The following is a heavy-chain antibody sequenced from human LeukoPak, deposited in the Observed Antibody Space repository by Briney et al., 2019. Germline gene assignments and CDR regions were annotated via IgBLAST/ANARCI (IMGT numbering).Heavy chain of an antibody. CDR1: GYTFNSYA. CDR3: AKEPASGSCFDY. CDR2: ISGSGTST. V-gene: IGHV3-23*01. J-gene: IGHJ4*02. Sequence: GGSLRLSCTASGYTFNSYAMSWVRQAPGKGLEWVSGISGSGTSTYYADSVKGRFTISRDNSKNTLYLQMNSLRAEDTALYYCAKEPASGSCFDYWGQGTLVTVSS. D-gene: IGHD3-10*01.